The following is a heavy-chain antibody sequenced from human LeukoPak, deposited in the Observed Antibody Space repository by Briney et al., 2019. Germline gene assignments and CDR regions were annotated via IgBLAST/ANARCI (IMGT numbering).Heavy chain of an antibody. CDR2: MNPDSGNT. CDR3: ARRIAAAGVGIVY. J-gene: IGHJ4*02. D-gene: IGHD6-13*01. Sequence: GASVKVSCKASGHTFTSYDINWVRQATGQGLEWMGWMNPDSGNTGYAQKFQGRVTMTRNPSISTDYMELSSLTSEDTAVYYCARRIAAAGVGIVYWGQGTLVTVSS. CDR1: GHTFTSYD. V-gene: IGHV1-8*01.